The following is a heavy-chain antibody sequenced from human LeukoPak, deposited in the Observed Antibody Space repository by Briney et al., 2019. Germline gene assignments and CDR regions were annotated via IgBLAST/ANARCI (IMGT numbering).Heavy chain of an antibody. J-gene: IGHJ6*03. CDR1: RYTFTSYD. CDR3: ATSGYAEIASDYYYYYMDV. CDR2: MNPNSGNT. V-gene: IGHV1-8*01. D-gene: IGHD5-12*01. Sequence: SVKDSCKASRYTFTSYDINWVRQATGQGLEWMGWMNPNSGNTGYVQKFQGRVTMTRNTSISTAYMELSSLRSEDTAVYYCATSGYAEIASDYYYYYMDVWGKGTTVTVSS.